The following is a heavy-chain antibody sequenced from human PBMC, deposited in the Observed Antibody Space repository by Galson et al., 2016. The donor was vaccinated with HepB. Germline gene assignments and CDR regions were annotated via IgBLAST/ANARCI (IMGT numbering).Heavy chain of an antibody. CDR2: ISRGSGYI. CDR3: CVDTATDYVFDY. D-gene: IGHD5-18*01. Sequence: SLRLSCAASGFTFSTYNMNWVRQAPGKGLEWVSSISRGSGYIYYADSVKGRFTISRDNAKNPLYLQMNSLRAEDTAVYYCCVDTATDYVFDYWGQGTLVTVSA. V-gene: IGHV3-21*01. J-gene: IGHJ4*02. CDR1: GFTFSTYN.